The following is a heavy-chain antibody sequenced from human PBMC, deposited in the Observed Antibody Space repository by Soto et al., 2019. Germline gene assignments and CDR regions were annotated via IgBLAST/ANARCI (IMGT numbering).Heavy chain of an antibody. V-gene: IGHV3-23*01. CDR3: ARRTTRAVVPAADDY. D-gene: IGHD2-2*01. CDR2: INGGGGTT. Sequence: PGGSLRLSCAASGFTFRNYGMNWVRQAPGKGLQYVSVINGGGGTTYYAASVKGRFTISRDNSKNTLYLQMNSLSAEDTAIYYCARRTTRAVVPAADDYWGPGTLVTVSS. J-gene: IGHJ4*02. CDR1: GFTFRNYG.